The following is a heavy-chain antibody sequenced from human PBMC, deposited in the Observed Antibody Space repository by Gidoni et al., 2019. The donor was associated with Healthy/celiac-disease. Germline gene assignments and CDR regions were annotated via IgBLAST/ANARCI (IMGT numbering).Heavy chain of an antibody. D-gene: IGHD4-17*01. Sequence: IYYADSVKGRFTISRDNAKNSLYLQMNSLRAEDTAVYYCARDPYGDYSYYFDYWGQGTLVTVSS. CDR3: ARDPYGDYSYYFDY. J-gene: IGHJ4*02. V-gene: IGHV3-21*01. CDR2: I.